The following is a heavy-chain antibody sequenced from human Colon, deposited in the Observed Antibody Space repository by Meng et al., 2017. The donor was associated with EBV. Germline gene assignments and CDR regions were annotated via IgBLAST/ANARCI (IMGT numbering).Heavy chain of an antibody. J-gene: IGHJ4*02. CDR3: ARRRGGSGRDC. Sequence: LQLQESGPGAAKPSETLSLTCTVSGGSTSSIHYDWGWVRQPPGKGLQWIGTIYHSGSTSYNPSLQSRVTMFVDTSKNQFSLMLTSVTATDTAVYYCARRRGGSGRDCWGQGTLVTVSS. CDR1: GGSTSSIHYD. D-gene: IGHD3-10*01. V-gene: IGHV4-39*01. CDR2: IYHSGST.